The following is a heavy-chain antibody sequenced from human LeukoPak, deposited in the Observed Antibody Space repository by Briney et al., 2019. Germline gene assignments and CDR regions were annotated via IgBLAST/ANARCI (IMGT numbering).Heavy chain of an antibody. CDR1: GGSISIGSYY. CDR3: ARSLWQQLVGVGFDP. J-gene: IGHJ5*02. D-gene: IGHD6-13*01. CDR2: IYTSGST. Sequence: SETLSLTCTVSGGSISIGSYYWSWIRQPAGKGLEWIGRIYTSGSTNYNPSLKSRVTISVDTSKNQFSLKLSSVTAADTAVYYCARSLWQQLVGVGFDPWGQGTLVTVSS. V-gene: IGHV4-61*02.